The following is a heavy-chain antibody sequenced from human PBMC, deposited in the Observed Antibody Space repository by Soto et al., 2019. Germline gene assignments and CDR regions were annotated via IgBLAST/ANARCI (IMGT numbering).Heavy chain of an antibody. D-gene: IGHD5-12*01. CDR2: ISAYNGNT. CDR3: ARGPDEATISTARVAPDY. Sequence: ASVKVSCKASGYTFTSYGISWVRQAPGQGLEWMGWISAYNGNTNYAQKLQGRVTMTTDTSTSTAYMELRSLRSDDTAVYYCARGPDEATISTARVAPDYWGQGTLVTVSS. J-gene: IGHJ4*02. CDR1: GYTFTSYG. V-gene: IGHV1-18*01.